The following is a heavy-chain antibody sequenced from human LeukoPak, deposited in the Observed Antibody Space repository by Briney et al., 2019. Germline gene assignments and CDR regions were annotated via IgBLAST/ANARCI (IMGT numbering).Heavy chain of an antibody. CDR1: GGSISSYY. D-gene: IGHD3-3*01. CDR2: IYTSGST. Sequence: PSETLSLTCSVSGGSISSYYWIWIRQPPGEGLEGIGNIYTSGSTNYNPSLKRPVTISIDPSKNQFSLKLSSVSAAATAVYYCARHAFRPYYDLWSGFPTPMFDLWGQGTLVTVSS. J-gene: IGHJ5*02. V-gene: IGHV4-4*09. CDR3: ARHAFRPYYDLWSGFPTPMFDL.